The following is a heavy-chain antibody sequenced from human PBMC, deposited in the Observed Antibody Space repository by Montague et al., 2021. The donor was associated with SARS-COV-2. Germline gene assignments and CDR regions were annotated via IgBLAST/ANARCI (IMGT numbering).Heavy chain of an antibody. CDR2: TYYRSMWKS. CDR3: VRGIEAAGSYDY. J-gene: IGHJ4*02. Sequence: CAISGDSVSSNSATWNWIRQSPSRGLDCLGRTYYRSMWKSDYARSVKSRIAINPDTSKNQFSLQLSSVTPEDTALYYCVRGIEAAGSYDYWGQGTLVTVSS. D-gene: IGHD6-13*01. CDR1: GDSVSSNSAT. V-gene: IGHV6-1*01.